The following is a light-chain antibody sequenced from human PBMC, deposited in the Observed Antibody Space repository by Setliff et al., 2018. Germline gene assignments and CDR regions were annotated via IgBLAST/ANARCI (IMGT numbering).Light chain of an antibody. V-gene: IGLV2-8*01. CDR2: EVN. CDR3: SSYAGGDIYV. J-gene: IGLJ1*01. Sequence: QSALAQPPSASGSPGQSVTISCTGTSSDVGTYKLVSWFQQHPDKGPKLVIYEVNRRPSGVPDRFSGSKSGNTASLTVSGLQAEDEADYYCSSYAGGDIYVFGTGTKVTV. CDR1: SSDVGTYKL.